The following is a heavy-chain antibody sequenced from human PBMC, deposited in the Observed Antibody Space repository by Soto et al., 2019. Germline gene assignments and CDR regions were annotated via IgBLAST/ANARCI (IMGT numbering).Heavy chain of an antibody. D-gene: IGHD4-4*01. CDR2: IFDSGSA. CDR3: ARHRRTTEANFYFDN. Sequence: QVQLQESGPGLVKPSETLSLTCTVSGGSINSYCWSWIRQPPGKGLEWIAYIFDSGSANYNPSLKSRVTLSVDTSKNQFSLKLTSVTAADTAVYYCARHRRTTEANFYFDNWGQGALVTVSS. J-gene: IGHJ4*02. CDR1: GGSINSYC. V-gene: IGHV4-59*08.